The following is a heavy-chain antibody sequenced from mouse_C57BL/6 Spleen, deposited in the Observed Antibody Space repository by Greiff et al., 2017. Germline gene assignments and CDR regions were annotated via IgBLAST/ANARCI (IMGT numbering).Heavy chain of an antibody. CDR3: ARDEVVAWYFDV. Sequence: EVKLVESEGGLVQPGSSMKLSCTASGFTFSDYYMAWVRQVPEKGLEWVSNINYDGSSTYYLDSLKSRFIISRDNAKNILYLQRSSLKSEDTATYYCARDEVVAWYFDVWGTGTTVTVSS. V-gene: IGHV5-16*01. D-gene: IGHD1-1*01. J-gene: IGHJ1*03. CDR1: GFTFSDYY. CDR2: INYDGSST.